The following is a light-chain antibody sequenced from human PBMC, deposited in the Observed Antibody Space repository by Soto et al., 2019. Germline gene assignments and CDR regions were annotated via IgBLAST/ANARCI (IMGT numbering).Light chain of an antibody. J-gene: IGLJ1*01. Sequence: QSALTQPPSASGSPGQSVTISCTGTSSDVGKYDYVSWFQHHPGKAPKLMIYDINNRPSGVSNRFSGSKSGNTASLTISGLQAEDEADYYCVSYTTSASYVFGTGTKVTVL. CDR1: SSDVGKYDY. CDR3: VSYTTSASYV. CDR2: DIN. V-gene: IGLV2-14*01.